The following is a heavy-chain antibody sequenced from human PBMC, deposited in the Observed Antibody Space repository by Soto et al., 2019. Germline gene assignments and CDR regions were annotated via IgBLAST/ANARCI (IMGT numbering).Heavy chain of an antibody. CDR2: IYYSGST. CDR3: ARLRVFFVWFDP. CDR1: GGSISSSSYY. V-gene: IGHV4-39*01. J-gene: IGHJ5*02. D-gene: IGHD3-3*01. Sequence: SETLSLTCTVSGGSISSSSYYWGWIRQPPGKGLEWIGSIYYSGSTYYNPSLKSRVTISVDTSKNQFSLKLSSVTAADTAVYYCARLRVFFVWFDPWGQGTLVTVSS.